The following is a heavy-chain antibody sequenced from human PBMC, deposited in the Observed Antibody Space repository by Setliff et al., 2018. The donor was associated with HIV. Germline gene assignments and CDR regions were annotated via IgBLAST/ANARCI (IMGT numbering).Heavy chain of an antibody. CDR2: ISSNGGST. V-gene: IGHV3-64D*09. Sequence: GSLRLSCSASGFTFSSYAMHWVRQAPGKGLEYVSAISSNGGSTYYADSVKGRFTISRDNSKNTLYLQMSSLRAEDAAVYYCMKARVDGDYYYYYYMDVWGKGTTVTVSS. CDR3: MKARVDGDYYYYYYMDV. CDR1: GFTFSSYA. D-gene: IGHD4-17*01. J-gene: IGHJ6*03.